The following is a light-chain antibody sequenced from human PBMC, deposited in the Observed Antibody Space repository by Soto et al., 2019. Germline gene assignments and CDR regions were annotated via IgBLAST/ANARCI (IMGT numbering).Light chain of an antibody. Sequence: ERVMTQSPATLSASPGERVTLSCRASQSVASSVAWYQQKPGQAPRLILYGASTRATGFPARFSGSGSGTEFTLTISSLQSEDFAVYLCQQYHYWPIPSGQGTRLDIK. CDR2: GAS. J-gene: IGKJ5*01. CDR1: QSVASS. CDR3: QQYHYWPIP. V-gene: IGKV3-15*01.